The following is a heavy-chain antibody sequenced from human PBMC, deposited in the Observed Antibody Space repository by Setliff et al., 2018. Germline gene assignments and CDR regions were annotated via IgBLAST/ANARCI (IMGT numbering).Heavy chain of an antibody. CDR2: MSASGTST. D-gene: IGHD2-8*02. CDR1: GFTFSSYA. V-gene: IGHV3-23*01. CDR3: AKSPVAYCSGAVCYPFDY. Sequence: PGESLKISCATSGFTFSSYAMSWVRQAPGKGLEWVSAMSASGTSTYHADSVKGRFTISGDNSKNTLYLQMNSLRAEDTAVHFCAKSPVAYCSGAVCYPFDYWGQGTLVTVSS. J-gene: IGHJ4*02.